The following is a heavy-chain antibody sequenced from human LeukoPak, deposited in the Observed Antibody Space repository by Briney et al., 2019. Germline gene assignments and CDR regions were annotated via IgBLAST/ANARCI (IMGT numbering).Heavy chain of an antibody. Sequence: QPGGSLRLSCAASGFTFSSYAMSWVRQAPGKGREWVSAISGSGGSTYYADSVKGRFTISRDNSKNTLYLQMNSLRAEDTAVYYCATDVWSYDFWSGYYSYYYYGMDVWGQGTTVTVSS. CDR1: GFTFSSYA. V-gene: IGHV3-23*01. CDR3: ATDVWSYDFWSGYYSYYYYGMDV. J-gene: IGHJ6*02. CDR2: ISGSGGST. D-gene: IGHD3-3*01.